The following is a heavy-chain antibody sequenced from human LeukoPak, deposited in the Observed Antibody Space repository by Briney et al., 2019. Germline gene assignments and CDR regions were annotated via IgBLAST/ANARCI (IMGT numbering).Heavy chain of an antibody. CDR1: GFTFSSYA. J-gene: IGHJ4*02. D-gene: IGHD3-10*01. CDR2: ISSNGGST. Sequence: GGSLRHSCEASGFTFSSYAMHWVRQAPGKGLEYVSAISSNGGSTYYANSVKGRFTISRDNSKNTLYLQMGSLRAEDMAVYYCARENYGSGGFDYWGQGTLVTVSS. V-gene: IGHV3-64*01. CDR3: ARENYGSGGFDY.